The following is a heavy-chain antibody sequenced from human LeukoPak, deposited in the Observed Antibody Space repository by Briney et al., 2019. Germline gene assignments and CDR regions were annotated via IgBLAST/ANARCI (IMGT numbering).Heavy chain of an antibody. Sequence: GGSLTLSCAASGFTFSSYGIHWVRQAPGKGLEWVAVISYDGSDKYYADSVKGRFTIFRDNSKNTLYLQMNSLRAEDTAVYYCAKARGYSGSPPSDYWGKGTLVTVSS. CDR1: GFTFSSYG. V-gene: IGHV3-30*18. CDR2: ISYDGSDK. J-gene: IGHJ4*02. D-gene: IGHD1-26*01. CDR3: AKARGYSGSPPSDY.